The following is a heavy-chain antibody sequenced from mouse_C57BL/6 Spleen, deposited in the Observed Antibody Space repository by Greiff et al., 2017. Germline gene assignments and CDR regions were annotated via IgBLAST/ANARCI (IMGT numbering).Heavy chain of an antibody. CDR1: GFTFSSYG. V-gene: IGHV5-6*01. Sequence: EVQVVESGGDLVKPGGSLKLSCAASGFTFSSYGMSWVRQTPDKRLEWVATISSGGSYTYYPDSVKGRFTISRDNAKNTLYLQMSSLKSEDTAMYYCARRGDYGSNYYAMDYWGQGTSVTVSS. D-gene: IGHD1-1*01. CDR2: ISSGGSYT. J-gene: IGHJ4*01. CDR3: ARRGDYGSNYYAMDY.